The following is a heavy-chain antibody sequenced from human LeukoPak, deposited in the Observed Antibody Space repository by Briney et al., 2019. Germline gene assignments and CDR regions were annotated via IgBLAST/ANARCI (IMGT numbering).Heavy chain of an antibody. J-gene: IGHJ4*02. D-gene: IGHD2/OR15-2a*01. CDR2: IYLADSDT. V-gene: IGHV5-51*01. Sequence: GESLKISCKGSGYSFTSYWIAWVRQMPGKGLEWIAIIYLADSDTRYSPSFQGRVTISADKSISTAYLQWSSLEASDTAIYYCARHAETFFDYWGQGTLVTVSS. CDR1: GYSFTSYW. CDR3: ARHAETFFDY.